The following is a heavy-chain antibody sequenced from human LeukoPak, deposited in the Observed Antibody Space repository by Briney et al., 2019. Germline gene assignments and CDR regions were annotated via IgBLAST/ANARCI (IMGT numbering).Heavy chain of an antibody. D-gene: IGHD2/OR15-2a*01. Sequence: GGSLRLSCAASGFTFSSYWMHWVRQAPGKGLVWVSRVNTAGSGTTYADSVKSRFTISRDNAKNTLYLQMNSLRAEDTAVYYCVRVVSTNWFDPWGQGTLVTVSS. CDR3: VRVVSTNWFDP. V-gene: IGHV3-74*01. J-gene: IGHJ5*02. CDR2: VNTAGSGT. CDR1: GFTFSSYW.